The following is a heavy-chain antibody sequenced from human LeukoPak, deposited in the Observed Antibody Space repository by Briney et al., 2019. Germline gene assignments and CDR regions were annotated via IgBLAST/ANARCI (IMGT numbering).Heavy chain of an antibody. CDR1: GYSISSGYF. CDR3: ARDQRGSGSNYYYYMDV. D-gene: IGHD3-10*01. CDR2: IYHSGST. Sequence: KPSETLSLTCTVSGYSISSGYFWGWIRQPPGKGLEWIGTIYHSGSTYYNASLESRVTISVDTSKNQFSLKLSSVTAADTAVYYCARDQRGSGSNYYYYMDVRGKGTTVTVSS. V-gene: IGHV4-38-2*02. J-gene: IGHJ6*03.